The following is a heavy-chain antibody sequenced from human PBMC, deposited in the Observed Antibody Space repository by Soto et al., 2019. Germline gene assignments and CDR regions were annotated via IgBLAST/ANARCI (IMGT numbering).Heavy chain of an antibody. CDR3: ARAAYYYYYMDV. J-gene: IGHJ6*03. Sequence: SETLSLTCAVYGGSFSGYYWSWIRQPPGKGLEWIGEINHSGSTNYNPSLKSRVTISVDTSKNQFSLKLSSVTAADTAVYYCARAAYYYYYMDVWGKGTTVTVSS. CDR1: GGSFSGYY. CDR2: INHSGST. V-gene: IGHV4-34*01.